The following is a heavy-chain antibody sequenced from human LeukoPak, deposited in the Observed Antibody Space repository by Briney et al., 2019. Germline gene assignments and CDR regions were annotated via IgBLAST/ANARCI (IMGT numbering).Heavy chain of an antibody. Sequence: GGSLRLSCAASGFNFSNYYMTWIRQAPGKGLEWVSFISSSGTTIYYADSVKGRFTISRDNAKNSLYLQMNSLRAEDTAVYYCARHVVALGFDYWGQGTLVTVSS. J-gene: IGHJ4*02. CDR3: ARHVVALGFDY. CDR1: GFNFSNYY. D-gene: IGHD3-22*01. V-gene: IGHV3-11*04. CDR2: ISSSGTTI.